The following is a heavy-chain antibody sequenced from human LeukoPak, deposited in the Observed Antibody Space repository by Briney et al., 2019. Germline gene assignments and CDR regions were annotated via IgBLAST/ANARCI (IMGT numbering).Heavy chain of an antibody. D-gene: IGHD3-10*01. CDR1: GGSFSGYY. V-gene: IGHV4-34*01. CDR2: ISDSGST. J-gene: IGHJ4*02. CDR3: ARLRPTVVRGVISPSSFDTSGPIGR. Sequence: SETLSLTCTVSGGSFSGYYWTWIRQLPRKGLEWIGEISDSGSTTYSPSLRSRVTISLDTSSNQVSLKLTSMTAADTAMYYCARLRPTVVRGVISPSSFDTSGPIGRWGPGTLVTVSS.